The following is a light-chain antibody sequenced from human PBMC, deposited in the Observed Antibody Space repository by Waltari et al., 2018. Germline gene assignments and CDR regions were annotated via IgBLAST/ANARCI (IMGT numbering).Light chain of an antibody. CDR2: GVS. Sequence: DIVMTQTPPSLPVTPGEPASISCRSSQSLLHADGTTYLYWYLLKQGQPPRLLFYGVSNPFSGVPDRFSGSGSGTDFRLKIRRVEAEDVGVYYCMQTLQVPLTFGGGTKVEIK. CDR1: QSLLHADGTTY. CDR3: MQTLQVPLT. V-gene: IGKV2D-29*01. J-gene: IGKJ4*01.